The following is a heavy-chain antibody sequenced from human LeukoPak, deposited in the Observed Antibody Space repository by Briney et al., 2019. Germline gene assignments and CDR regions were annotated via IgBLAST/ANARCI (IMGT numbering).Heavy chain of an antibody. Sequence: SETLSLTCTVSGGSISSGGHYWSWIRQHPGKGLEWIGYIYYRGSTYYNPSLKSRVTISVDTSKNQFSLNLSSVTAAGTAVYYCARGCSSTSCWLRMDVWGQGTLATVSS. V-gene: IGHV4-31*03. CDR1: GGSISSGGHY. J-gene: IGHJ4*02. D-gene: IGHD2-2*01. CDR3: ARGCSSTSCWLRMDV. CDR2: IYYRGST.